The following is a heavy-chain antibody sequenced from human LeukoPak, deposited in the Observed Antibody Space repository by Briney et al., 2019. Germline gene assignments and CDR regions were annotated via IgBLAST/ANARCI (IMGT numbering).Heavy chain of an antibody. J-gene: IGHJ4*02. V-gene: IGHV3-30*03. Sequence: GGSLRLSCAASGFTFSSYSMNWVRQAPGKGLEWVAVISYDGSNKYYADSVKGRFTISRDNSKNTLYLQMNSLRAEDTAVYYCASDDYVSQYYFDYWGQGTLVTVSS. CDR1: GFTFSSYS. CDR3: ASDDYVSQYYFDY. CDR2: ISYDGSNK. D-gene: IGHD3-16*01.